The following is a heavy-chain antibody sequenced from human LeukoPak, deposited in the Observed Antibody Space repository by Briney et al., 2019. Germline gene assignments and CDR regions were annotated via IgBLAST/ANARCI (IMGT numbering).Heavy chain of an antibody. CDR2: VSPSGDGT. CDR1: GFTFSSYA. CDR3: ARGAVALNY. V-gene: IGHV3-23*01. D-gene: IGHD6-19*01. Sequence: TGGSLRLSCAASGFTFSSYATSWVRQAPGKGLEWVSAVSPSGDGTYYADSVKGRFTISRDNSKNTLYLQMNSLRAEDTAVYYCARGAVALNYWGQGTLVTVSS. J-gene: IGHJ4*02.